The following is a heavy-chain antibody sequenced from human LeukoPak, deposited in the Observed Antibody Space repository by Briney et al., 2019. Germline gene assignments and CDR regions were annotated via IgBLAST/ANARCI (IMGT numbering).Heavy chain of an antibody. Sequence: SQTLSLTCTVSGGSITRSGYFCGWIRQPPGNELDWIGEINHSGTTNYSPSPKRRVAISRATSKNKFSLKLSSVTTAGTAVYYCARGGQIAAAGTGYYYDYMDVWGKGTTVTVSS. J-gene: IGHJ6*03. D-gene: IGHD6-13*01. CDR1: GGSITRSGYF. CDR3: ARGGQIAAAGTGYYYDYMDV. V-gene: IGHV4-39*07. CDR2: INHSGTT.